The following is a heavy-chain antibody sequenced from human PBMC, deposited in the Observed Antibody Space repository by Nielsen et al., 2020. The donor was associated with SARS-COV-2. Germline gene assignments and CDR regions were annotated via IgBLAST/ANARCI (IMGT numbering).Heavy chain of an antibody. J-gene: IGHJ5*02. Sequence: GESLKISCRGSGHTLTNYWIAWVRQLAGKGLEWMAIIYPDDSDTRYSPSFRGLVTISADKSISTAYLQWSSLKASDTAMYYCARAHFDPVVVTATNWFDPWGQGTLVTVSS. CDR3: ARAHFDPVVVTATNWFDP. CDR1: GHTLTNYW. CDR2: IYPDDSDT. D-gene: IGHD2-21*02. V-gene: IGHV5-51*01.